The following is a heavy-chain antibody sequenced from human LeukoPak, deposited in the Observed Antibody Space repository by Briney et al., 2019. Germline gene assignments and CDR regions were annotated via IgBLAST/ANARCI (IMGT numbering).Heavy chain of an antibody. CDR2: ISSSGGST. CDR1: GFTFSSYA. Sequence: GGSLRLSCAASGFTFSSYAMSWVRQAPGKGLEWVSAISSSGGSTYYADSVKGRFTISRDNSKNTLYLQMNSLRAEDTAVYYCVKGRRITIFGVVVDYWGQGTLVTVSS. V-gene: IGHV3-23*01. J-gene: IGHJ4*02. D-gene: IGHD3-3*01. CDR3: VKGRRITIFGVVVDY.